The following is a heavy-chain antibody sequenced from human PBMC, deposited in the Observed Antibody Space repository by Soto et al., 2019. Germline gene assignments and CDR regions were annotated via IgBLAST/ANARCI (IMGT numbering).Heavy chain of an antibody. V-gene: IGHV3-21*01. CDR3: ARDPSSFPLFDP. J-gene: IGHJ5*02. CDR1: GFTFSSYS. D-gene: IGHD2-21*01. CDR2: ISSSSSSYI. Sequence: PGGSLGLSCAASGFTFSSYSMNWVRQAPGKGLEWVSSISSSSSSYIYYADSVKGRFTISRDNAKNSLYLQMNSLRAEDTAVYYCARDPSSFPLFDPWGQGTLVTVSA.